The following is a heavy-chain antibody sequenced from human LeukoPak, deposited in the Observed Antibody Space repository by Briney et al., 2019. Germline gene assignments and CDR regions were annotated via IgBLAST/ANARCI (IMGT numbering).Heavy chain of an antibody. CDR3: ARGVDTAMAIDY. CDR2: IYYSGST. CDR1: GGSISSYY. D-gene: IGHD5-18*01. V-gene: IGHV4-59*01. J-gene: IGHJ4*02. Sequence: PSETLSLTCTVSGGSISSYYWSWIRQPPGKGLEWIGYIYYSGSTNYNPSLKSRVTISVDTSKNQFSLKLSSVTAADTAVYYCARGVDTAMAIDYWGQGTLVTVSS.